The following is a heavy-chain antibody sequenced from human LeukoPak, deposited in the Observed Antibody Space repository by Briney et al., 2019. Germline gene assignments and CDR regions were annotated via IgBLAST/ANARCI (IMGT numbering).Heavy chain of an antibody. CDR1: GFTFSSYS. V-gene: IGHV3-21*01. Sequence: GGSLRLSCAASGFTFSSYSMKGVRQARGKGREWGSAISSRRRYIYYADAVKGRFTISRDHAKNSLYLQMNSLRAEDTAVYYCARPYSSGLDAFDIWGQGTMVTVSS. D-gene: IGHD6-19*01. CDR3: ARPYSSGLDAFDI. CDR2: ISSRRRYI. J-gene: IGHJ3*02.